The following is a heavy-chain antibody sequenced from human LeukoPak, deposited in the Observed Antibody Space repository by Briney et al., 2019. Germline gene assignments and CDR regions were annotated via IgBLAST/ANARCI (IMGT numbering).Heavy chain of an antibody. J-gene: IGHJ5*02. CDR1: GFTFSGSA. D-gene: IGHD6-19*01. V-gene: IGHV3-73*01. CDR2: IRNKANSYAT. CDR3: KVAGISESWFDP. Sequence: GGSLRLSCAASGFTFSGSAMHWVRQASGKGLEWVGRIRNKANSYATAYAASVKGRFTISRDDSKNTAYLQMNSLKTEDTAVYYCKVAGISESWFDPWGQGTLVTVSS.